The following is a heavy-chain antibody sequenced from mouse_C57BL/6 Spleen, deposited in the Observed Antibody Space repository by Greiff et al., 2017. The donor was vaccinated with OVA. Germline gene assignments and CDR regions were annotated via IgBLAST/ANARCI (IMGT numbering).Heavy chain of an antibody. CDR2: IYPGCGST. D-gene: IGHD2-2*01. V-gene: IGHV1-55*01. CDR3: AREGDGYDSWFAY. J-gene: IGHJ3*01. Sequence: QVQLQQPGAELVKPGASVKMSCTASGYTFTSYWITWVKQRPGQGLEWLGDIYPGCGSTNNTEMFSSKATLTVATSSRTAYMQLSSLTSEDSAVYYCAREGDGYDSWFAYWGQGTLVTVSA. CDR1: GYTFTSYW.